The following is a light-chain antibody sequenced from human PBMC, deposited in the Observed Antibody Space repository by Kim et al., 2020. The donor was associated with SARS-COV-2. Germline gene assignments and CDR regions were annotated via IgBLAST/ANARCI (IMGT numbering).Light chain of an antibody. CDR1: QSISSW. CDR2: EAS. CDR3: QQYDIYPWT. J-gene: IGKJ1*01. V-gene: IGKV1-5*03. Sequence: DIQMTQSPSTLSASEGDRVTITCRASQSISSWLAWYQQKPGKAPKLLIYEASTLESGAPSRFSGSGSGTEFTLTISSLQPEDFATYYCQQYDIYPWTFGQGTKVDIK.